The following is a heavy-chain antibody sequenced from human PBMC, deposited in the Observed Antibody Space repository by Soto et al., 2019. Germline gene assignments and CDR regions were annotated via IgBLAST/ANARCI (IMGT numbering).Heavy chain of an antibody. CDR2: IYYSGST. CDR3: ARWPPVPAAIEGGYS. CDR1: GGSISSYY. V-gene: IGHV4-59*01. Sequence: PSETLSLTCTVSGGSISSYYWSWIRQPPGKGLEWIGYIYYSGSTNYNPSLKSRVTISVDTSKNQFSLKLSSVTAADTAMYYYARWPPVPAAIEGGYSWGQGTLVTVSS. J-gene: IGHJ4*02. D-gene: IGHD2-2*01.